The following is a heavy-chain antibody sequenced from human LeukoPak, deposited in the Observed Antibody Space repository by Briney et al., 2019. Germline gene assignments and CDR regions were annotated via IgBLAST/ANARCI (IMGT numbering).Heavy chain of an antibody. CDR1: GYTFTGYY. Sequence: ASVKVSCKASGYTFTGYYMHWVRQAPGQGLEWMGRINPNSGGTNYAQKFQGRVTITADESTSTAYMELSSLRSEDTAVYYCARDSDTAMAGGYYGMDVWGQGTTVTVSS. J-gene: IGHJ6*02. V-gene: IGHV1-2*06. CDR2: INPNSGGT. CDR3: ARDSDTAMAGGYYGMDV. D-gene: IGHD5-18*01.